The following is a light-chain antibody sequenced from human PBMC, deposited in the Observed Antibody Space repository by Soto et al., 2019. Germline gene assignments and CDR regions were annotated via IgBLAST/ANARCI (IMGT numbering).Light chain of an antibody. CDR3: QQSYSNPLT. Sequence: EIGLTQSPGTLSRSPGERATLSWGGSQSVSNKYLAWYQQKPGQAPRLLIYGASNRATGIPERLSGSGSGTEFTITISRMKTEDFATYYCQQSYSNPLTFGQGTKVDIK. J-gene: IGKJ1*01. V-gene: IGKV3-20*01. CDR2: GAS. CDR1: QSVSNKY.